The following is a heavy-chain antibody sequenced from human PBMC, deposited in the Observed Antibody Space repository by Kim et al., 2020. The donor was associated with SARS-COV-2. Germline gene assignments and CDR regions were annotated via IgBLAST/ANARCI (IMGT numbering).Heavy chain of an antibody. CDR3: AKDREGQLEHTD. CDR2: ISGRGGST. J-gene: IGHJ4*02. CDR1: GFTFSSYA. Sequence: GGSLRLSCAASGFTFSSYAMSWVRQAPGKGLEWVSAISGRGGSTYYADSVKGRFTISRDNSKNTLYLQMNSLRAEDTAVYYCAKDREGQLEHTDWGQGTLVTVSS. V-gene: IGHV3-23*01. D-gene: IGHD1-1*01.